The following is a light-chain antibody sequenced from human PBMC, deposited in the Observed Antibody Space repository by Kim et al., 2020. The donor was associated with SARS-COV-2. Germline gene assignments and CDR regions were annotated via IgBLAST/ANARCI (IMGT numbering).Light chain of an antibody. V-gene: IGLV3-19*01. CDR3: NSRDTSGDLVV. Sequence: SSALTQDPAVSVALGQTVRITCQGDSLRKYYATWYQQKPGQAPLLVLYDQNSRPSGIPDRFSGSSSGNTASLTITGAQAEDEADYYCNSRDTSGDLVVFGGGTQLTVL. CDR2: DQN. J-gene: IGLJ2*01. CDR1: SLRKYY.